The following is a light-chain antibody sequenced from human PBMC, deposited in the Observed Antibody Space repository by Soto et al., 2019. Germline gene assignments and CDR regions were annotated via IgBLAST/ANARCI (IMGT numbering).Light chain of an antibody. CDR1: SSDVGGYNY. V-gene: IGLV2-11*01. CDR2: DVS. J-gene: IGLJ3*02. CDR3: CSYAGNSLWV. Sequence: QSALTQPRSVSGSPGQSVTISCTGTSSDVGGYNYVSWYQQHPGKAPKLVIYDVSKRPSGVPDRFSGSKSGNTASLTISGLQAEDEADYYCCSYAGNSLWVFGGGTKLT.